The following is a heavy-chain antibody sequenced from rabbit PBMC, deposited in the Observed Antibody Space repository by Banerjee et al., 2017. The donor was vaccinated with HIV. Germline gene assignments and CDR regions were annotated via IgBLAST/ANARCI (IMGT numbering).Heavy chain of an antibody. CDR2: IYVANGRA. D-gene: IGHD4-2*01. V-gene: IGHV1S45*01. CDR1: GFTFNSYW. CDR3: ASGAGIYFNL. J-gene: IGHJ4*01. Sequence: QEQLEESGGDLVKPEGSLTLTCTASGFTFNSYWIDWVRQAPGKGLEWIGSIYVANGRAYYASWAKGRFTISKTSSTTVTLQMTSLTAADTATYFCASGAGIYFNLWGPGTLVTVS.